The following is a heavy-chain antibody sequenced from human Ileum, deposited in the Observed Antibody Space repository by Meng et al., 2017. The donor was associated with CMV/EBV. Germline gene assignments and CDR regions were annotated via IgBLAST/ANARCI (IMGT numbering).Heavy chain of an antibody. J-gene: IGHJ4*02. CDR2: IKNRRDGGTT. CDR1: GFDFRAAH. D-gene: IGHD6-13*01. CDR3: TTGYSNWYFG. Sequence: CAASGFDFRAAHMGWVRQAPGKGMEWVGRIKNRRDGGTTEYGALFRDRFTISRDDSKNTVYLQMNSLKTEDTGIYYCTTGYSNWYFGWGQGTLVTVSS. V-gene: IGHV3-15*07.